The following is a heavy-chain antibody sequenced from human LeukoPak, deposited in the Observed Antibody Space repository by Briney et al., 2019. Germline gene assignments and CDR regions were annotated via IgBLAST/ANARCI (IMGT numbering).Heavy chain of an antibody. V-gene: IGHV4-59*12. CDR3: ATEGGGSFIFDY. D-gene: IGHD1-26*01. CDR2: IYDSGNT. J-gene: IGHJ4*02. Sequence: SETLSLTCTVSGGSISSYYWSWIWQPPGKGLEWIGYIYDSGNTNYNPSLKSRVTISVDTSKNQFSLKLRSVTAADTAVYYCATEGGGSFIFDYWGQGTLVTVSS. CDR1: GGSISSYY.